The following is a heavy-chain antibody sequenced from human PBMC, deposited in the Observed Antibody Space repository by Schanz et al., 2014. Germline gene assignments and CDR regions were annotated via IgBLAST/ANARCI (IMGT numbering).Heavy chain of an antibody. D-gene: IGHD3-22*01. CDR1: GYSFSTYP. V-gene: IGHV1-69*09. Sequence: QGQLVQSGAEVKKPGASLKVSCKASGYSFSTYPINWLRQAPGQGLEWMGRIIPIHGIVNYAQRLQDRVRITADKSTSTAYMELSSLRSDDTAVYYCAREVGLYDRGWFDPWGQGTLVTVSS. J-gene: IGHJ5*02. CDR2: IIPIHGIV. CDR3: AREVGLYDRGWFDP.